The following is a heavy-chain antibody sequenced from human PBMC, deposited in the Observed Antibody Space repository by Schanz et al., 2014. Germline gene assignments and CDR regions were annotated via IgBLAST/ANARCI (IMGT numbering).Heavy chain of an antibody. V-gene: IGHV4-34*01. CDR3: AISLYCGAACFP. J-gene: IGHJ5*02. CDR2: INHSGNP. D-gene: IGHD2-21*01. Sequence: QAQLQQWGAGLLKPSETLSLTCAVYGGSFNYYWSWIRQPPGKGLEWIGEINHSGNPMYNPSLKSRVTMSVDTPKKQFSLKLSSVTAADTAVYYCAISLYCGAACFPWGQGTLVTVSS. CDR1: GGSFNYY.